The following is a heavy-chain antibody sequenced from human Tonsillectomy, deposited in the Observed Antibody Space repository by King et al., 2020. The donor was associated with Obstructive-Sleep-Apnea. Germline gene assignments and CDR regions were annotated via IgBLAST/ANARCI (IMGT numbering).Heavy chain of an antibody. CDR2: TNPNSGGT. D-gene: IGHD5-24*01. CDR1: GYTFTGYY. CDR3: ARGNAYSPRDY. Sequence: LQLVQSGAEVKKPGASVKVSCKAFGYTFTGYYIHWVRQAPGQGLEWMGWTNPNSGGTNYAQKFQGWVTMTTDTSIRPAPMGLRRLKSDETAVYYCARGNAYSPRDYWGQGTLVTVSS. V-gene: IGHV1-2*04. J-gene: IGHJ4*02.